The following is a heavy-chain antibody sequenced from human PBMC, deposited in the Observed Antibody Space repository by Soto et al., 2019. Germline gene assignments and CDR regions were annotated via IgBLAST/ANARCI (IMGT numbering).Heavy chain of an antibody. V-gene: IGHV1-69*13. Sequence: GASVKVSCKASGGTFSSYAISWVRQAPGQGLEWMGGIIPIFGTANYAQKFQGRVTITADESTSTAYMELSSLISEVTAVYYCARTDYYDSSGYPLHGMDVWGQGTTVTVSS. J-gene: IGHJ6*02. CDR2: IIPIFGTA. CDR1: GGTFSSYA. D-gene: IGHD3-22*01. CDR3: ARTDYYDSSGYPLHGMDV.